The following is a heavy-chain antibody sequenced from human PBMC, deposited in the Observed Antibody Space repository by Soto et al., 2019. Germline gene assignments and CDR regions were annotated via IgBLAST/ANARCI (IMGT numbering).Heavy chain of an antibody. V-gene: IGHV1-69*01. Sequence: QVQLVQSGAEVKKPGSSVKVSCKASGGTFSSYAISWVRQTPGQGLEWMGGIIPIFGRENYAQKFQGRVTITADESTSTAYMELGSLRSEDTAVYYCAIAPYYYDSSGPLGYFDLWGRGTLVTVSS. CDR3: AIAPYYYDSSGPLGYFDL. CDR2: IIPIFGRE. CDR1: GGTFSSYA. D-gene: IGHD3-22*01. J-gene: IGHJ2*01.